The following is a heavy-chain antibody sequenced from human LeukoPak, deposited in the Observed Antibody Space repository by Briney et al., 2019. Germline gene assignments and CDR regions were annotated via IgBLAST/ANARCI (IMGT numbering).Heavy chain of an antibody. Sequence: SETLSLTCTVSGGSMTSDYWSWLRQPPGKGLEWIGFMSNSGHTDSSPSLKSRVTISLDTSKSQFSLKLNSVTAADTAVYYCARVSVAGTGPDYWGQGTLVTVSS. J-gene: IGHJ4*02. CDR2: MSNSGHT. CDR3: ARVSVAGTGPDY. D-gene: IGHD6-13*01. V-gene: IGHV4-59*01. CDR1: GGSMTSDY.